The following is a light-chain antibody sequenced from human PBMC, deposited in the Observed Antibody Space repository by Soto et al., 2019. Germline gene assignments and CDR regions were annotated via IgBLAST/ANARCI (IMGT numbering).Light chain of an antibody. J-gene: IGKJ4*01. CDR3: QQYQWRPLI. CDR2: LTS. V-gene: IGKV3-15*01. CDR1: QSAHNN. Sequence: EIVMTQSPATLSVSPGERATLSCRASQSAHNNLAWYQQKPGQAPRLLIYLTSTRATGVPARFSGSGSGTDFTLSISSLQSEDFAFYYCQQYQWRPLIFGGGTKVEIK.